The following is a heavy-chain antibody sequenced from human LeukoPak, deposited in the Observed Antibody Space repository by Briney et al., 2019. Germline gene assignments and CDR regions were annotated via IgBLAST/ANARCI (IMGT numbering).Heavy chain of an antibody. V-gene: IGHV4-31*03. CDR2: IYYSGST. CDR3: ARGRIYYYDSSGLSSLDY. J-gene: IGHJ4*02. Sequence: SETLSLTCTVSGGSISSGGYYWSWIRQHPGKGLEWIGYIYYSGSTYYNPSLKSRVTISVDTSKNQFSLKLSSVTAADTAVYYCARGRIYYYDSSGLSSLDYWGQGTLVTVSS. CDR1: GGSISSGGYY. D-gene: IGHD3-22*01.